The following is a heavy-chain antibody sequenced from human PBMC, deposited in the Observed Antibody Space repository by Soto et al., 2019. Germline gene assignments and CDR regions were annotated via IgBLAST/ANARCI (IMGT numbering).Heavy chain of an antibody. J-gene: IGHJ5*02. CDR3: ARDRGDYGEYVRWFDP. CDR2: ISAYNGNT. CDR1: GYTFTSYG. V-gene: IGHV1-18*01. D-gene: IGHD4-17*01. Sequence: ASVKVSCKASGYTFTSYGISWVRQAPGQGLEWMGWISAYNGNTNYAQKLQGRVTMTTDTSTSTAYMELRSLRSDDTAVYYCARDRGDYGEYVRWFDPWGQGTLVTVSS.